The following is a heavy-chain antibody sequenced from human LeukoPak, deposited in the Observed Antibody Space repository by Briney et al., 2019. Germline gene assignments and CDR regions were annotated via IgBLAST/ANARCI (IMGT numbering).Heavy chain of an antibody. J-gene: IGHJ4*02. V-gene: IGHV3-21*01. CDR2: ISSSSSYI. D-gene: IGHD1-26*01. CDR1: GFTFSSYS. CDR3: ARDLEGAFDY. Sequence: PGGSLRLSCAASGFTFSSYSMNWVRQAPGKGLEWVSSISSSSSYIYYADSVKGRFTIPRDNAKNSLYLQMNSLRAEDTAVYYCARDLEGAFDYWGQGTLVTVSS.